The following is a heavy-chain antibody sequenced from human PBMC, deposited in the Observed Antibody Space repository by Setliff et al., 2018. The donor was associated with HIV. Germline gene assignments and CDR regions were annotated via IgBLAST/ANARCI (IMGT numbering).Heavy chain of an antibody. CDR2: IIPFLATA. J-gene: IGHJ4*02. Sequence: SVKVSCKASGGTFSRYAISWVRQAPGQGLEWMGGIIPFLATAHYVHKFQGRLTITADESTSTAYMELSSLTSEDTAVYYCARGFMSVRVLTPFDYWGQGILVTVSS. CDR1: GGTFSRYA. CDR3: ARGFMSVRVLTPFDY. D-gene: IGHD3-10*02. V-gene: IGHV1-69*13.